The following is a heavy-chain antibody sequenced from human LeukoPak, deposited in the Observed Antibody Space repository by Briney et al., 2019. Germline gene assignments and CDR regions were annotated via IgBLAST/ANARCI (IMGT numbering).Heavy chain of an antibody. CDR3: ARLLFGVGRWIES. CDR2: ITGSGGRT. CDR1: GFTFSSYA. V-gene: IGHV3-23*01. Sequence: GGSLRLSCAASGFTFSSYAMNWVRQAPGKGLEWVSAITGSGGRTYYADSVKGRFTISRDNSKNTLYLQMNSLRAEDTAIYYCARLLFGVGRWIESWGQGTLVTVSS. D-gene: IGHD3-3*01. J-gene: IGHJ4*02.